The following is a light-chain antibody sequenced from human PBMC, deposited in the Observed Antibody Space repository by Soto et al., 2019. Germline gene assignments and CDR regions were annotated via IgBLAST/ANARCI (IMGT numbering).Light chain of an antibody. J-gene: IGKJ1*01. CDR1: QSFRGL. CDR2: YTY. CDR3: HQRQSWPRT. V-gene: IGKV3-11*01. Sequence: EVVLTQSPVTLSLSPGERATLSCRASQSFRGLLAWYQQKPGQAPRLLIYYTYNRATGIQARFSGSGSGTDFTLTIKSLAPEDFAIYYCHQRQSWPRTFGQGTKVDIK.